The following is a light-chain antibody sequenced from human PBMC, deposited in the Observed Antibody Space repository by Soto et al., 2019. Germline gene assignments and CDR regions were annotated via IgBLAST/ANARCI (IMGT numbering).Light chain of an antibody. V-gene: IGKV3-20*01. Sequence: EIVLTQSPDTLSLSPGERATLSCRASQSLSSNYLAWYQQKPGQAPRLLIYGASSRATDIPDKFSGSGSGTDFTLTISRLEPEDFAVYYCQHYESSPPSYTFGQGTKLEVK. CDR3: QHYESSPPSYT. CDR1: QSLSSNY. CDR2: GAS. J-gene: IGKJ2*01.